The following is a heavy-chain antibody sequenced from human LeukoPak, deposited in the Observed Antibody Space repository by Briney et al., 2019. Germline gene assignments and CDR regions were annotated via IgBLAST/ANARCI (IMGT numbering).Heavy chain of an antibody. V-gene: IGHV4-59*08. J-gene: IGHJ5*02. CDR1: GGSISSYY. Sequence: SETLSLTCTVSGGSISSYYWSWIRQPPGKGLEWIGYIYYSGSTNYNPSLKSRVTISVDTSKNQFSLKLSSVTAADTAVYYCASSQLRLLNWFDPWGQGTLVTVSS. CDR2: IYYSGST. D-gene: IGHD1-7*01. CDR3: ASSQLRLLNWFDP.